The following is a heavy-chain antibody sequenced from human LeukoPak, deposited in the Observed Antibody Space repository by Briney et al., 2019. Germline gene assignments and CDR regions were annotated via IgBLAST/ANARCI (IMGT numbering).Heavy chain of an antibody. CDR1: GFTFDDYA. J-gene: IGHJ1*01. D-gene: IGHD3-22*01. Sequence: PGGSLRLSCAASGFTFDDYAMHWVRQAPGKGLEWVSAISGSGGSTYYADSVKGRFTISRDNSKNTLYLQMNSLRAEDTAVYYCAKSMPSVIVVEAVQHWGQGTLVTVSS. CDR3: AKSMPSVIVVEAVQH. CDR2: ISGSGGST. V-gene: IGHV3-23*01.